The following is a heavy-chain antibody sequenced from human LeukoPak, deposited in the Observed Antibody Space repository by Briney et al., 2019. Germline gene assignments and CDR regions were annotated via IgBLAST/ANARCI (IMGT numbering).Heavy chain of an antibody. CDR3: ARNHLGLGL. D-gene: IGHD3-16*01. CDR1: AYTFTTYE. V-gene: IGHV1-18*01. Sequence: ASVTVSFTSSAYTFTTYEIIWVRHAPAQGLEGRGWINSRNGNANYAHQLQGRVTMTTDTSTSTSYMELASLRFDDTAIYYCARNHLGLGLWGQGTLVTVSS. CDR2: INSRNGNA. J-gene: IGHJ4*02.